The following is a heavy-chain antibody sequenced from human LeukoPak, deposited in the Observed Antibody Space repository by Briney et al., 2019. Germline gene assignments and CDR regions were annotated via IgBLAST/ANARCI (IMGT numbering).Heavy chain of an antibody. CDR1: GFSFSGSA. D-gene: IGHD1-1*01. J-gene: IGHJ5*02. Sequence: PGGSLRLSCAASGFSFSGSAIHWVRQASGRGLEWVGRIGSNTNNYATTYAESVKGRFTISRDESKNTAYLQMNSLKTEDTAVYYCTRQATTTFNPWGQGTLVTVSS. CDR3: TRQATTTFNP. V-gene: IGHV3-73*01. CDR2: IGSNTNNYAT.